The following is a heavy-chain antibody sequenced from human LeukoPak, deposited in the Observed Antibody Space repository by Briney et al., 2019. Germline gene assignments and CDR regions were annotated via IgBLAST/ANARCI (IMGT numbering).Heavy chain of an antibody. Sequence: SETLSLTCTVSGYSISSGYYWGWIRQPPGKGLEWIGSIYHSGSTYYNPSLKSRVTISVDTSKNQFSLKLSSVTAADTAVYYCARVSQLNQLDPWGQGTLVTVSS. V-gene: IGHV4-38-2*02. CDR2: IYHSGST. J-gene: IGHJ5*02. CDR3: ARVSQLNQLDP. CDR1: GYSISSGYY. D-gene: IGHD2-2*01.